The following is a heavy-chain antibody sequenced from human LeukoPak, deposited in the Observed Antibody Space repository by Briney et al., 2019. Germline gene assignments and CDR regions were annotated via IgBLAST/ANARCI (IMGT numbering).Heavy chain of an antibody. CDR2: IYYSGST. V-gene: IGHV4-59*01. D-gene: IGHD3-9*01. CDR3: ARGAIPYYDILTGYGAWLDP. Sequence: NPSETLSLTCTVSGGSISSYYWSWIRQPPGKGLEWIGYIYYSGSTNYNPSLKSRVTISVDTSKNQFSLKLSSVTAADTAVYYCARGAIPYYDILTGYGAWLDPWGQGTLVTVSS. J-gene: IGHJ5*02. CDR1: GGSISSYY.